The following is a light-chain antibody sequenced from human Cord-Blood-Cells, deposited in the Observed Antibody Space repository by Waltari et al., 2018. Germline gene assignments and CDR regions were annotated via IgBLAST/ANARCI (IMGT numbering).Light chain of an antibody. CDR3: QQYNSYWT. Sequence: IQMTQSPSTLSASVGERVTITCRASQSMSSWLAWYQQKPGKAPKLLIYDASSLESGVPSRFSGSGSGTEFTLTISSLQPDDFATYYCQQYNSYWTFGQGTKVEIK. J-gene: IGKJ1*01. CDR2: DAS. CDR1: QSMSSW. V-gene: IGKV1-5*01.